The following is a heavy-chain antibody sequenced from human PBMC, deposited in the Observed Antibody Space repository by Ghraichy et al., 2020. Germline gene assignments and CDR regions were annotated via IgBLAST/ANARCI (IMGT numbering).Heavy chain of an antibody. CDR3: VGQFGRSTTAPSNLW. CDR1: GDFVRRSNHF. J-gene: IGHJ3*01. V-gene: IGHV4-39*01. CDR2: AHYSGNA. Sequence: SETLSLTCSVSGDFVRRSNHFWGWVRQPPGKGLEWIGSAHYSGNAHYNPSLETRVTISVDMSQNQFSLRLTSVSAADAAVYYCVGQFGRSTTAPSNLWWGQGKLVAVSS. D-gene: IGHD1-1*01.